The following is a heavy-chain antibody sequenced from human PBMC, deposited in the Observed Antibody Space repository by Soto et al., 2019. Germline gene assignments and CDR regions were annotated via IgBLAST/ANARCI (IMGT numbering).Heavy chain of an antibody. D-gene: IGHD2-15*01. J-gene: IGHJ5*02. V-gene: IGHV4-39*01. CDR3: ARRQSSPWFDP. Sequence: QLQLQESGPGLVKPSETLSLTCSVSGGSISSSSYYWGWIRQPPGKGLEWIGNIYYSGRAYYYTSRNRRVTISVDTAKNQCSLKLNSVTAADTAVYYCARRQSSPWFDPWGQGTLVTVSS. CDR1: GGSISSSSYY. CDR2: IYYSGRA.